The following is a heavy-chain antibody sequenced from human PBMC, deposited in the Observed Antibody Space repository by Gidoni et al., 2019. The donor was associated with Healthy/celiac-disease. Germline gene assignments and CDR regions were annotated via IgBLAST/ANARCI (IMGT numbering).Heavy chain of an antibody. CDR1: GFTFSSYG. CDR3: AREIGIAVAGTFNWFDP. CDR2: IWYDGSNK. Sequence: QVQLVESGGGVVQPGRSLRLSCAASGFTFSSYGMHWVRQAPGKGLEWVAVIWYDGSNKYYADSVKGRFTISRDNSKNTLYLQMNSLRAEDTAVYYCAREIGIAVAGTFNWFDPWGQGTLVTVSS. J-gene: IGHJ5*02. V-gene: IGHV3-33*01. D-gene: IGHD6-19*01.